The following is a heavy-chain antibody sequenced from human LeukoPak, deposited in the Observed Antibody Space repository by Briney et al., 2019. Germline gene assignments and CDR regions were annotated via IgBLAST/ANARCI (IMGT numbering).Heavy chain of an antibody. CDR3: ARVRGVLTGYYRFDY. J-gene: IGHJ4*02. D-gene: IGHD3-9*01. V-gene: IGHV1-69*06. CDR2: IIPIFGTA. CDR1: GYTFTSYG. Sequence: GASVKVSCKASGYTFTSYGISWVRQAPGQGLEWMGGIIPIFGTANYAQKFQGRVTITADKSTSTAYMELSSLRSEDTAVYYCARVRGVLTGYYRFDYWGQGTLVTVSS.